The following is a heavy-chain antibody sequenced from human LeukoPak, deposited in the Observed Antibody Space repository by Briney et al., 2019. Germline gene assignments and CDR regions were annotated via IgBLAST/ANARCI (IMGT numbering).Heavy chain of an antibody. V-gene: IGHV4-39*01. CDR2: IYYRGST. J-gene: IGHJ5*02. CDR1: GGSISSSSYY. D-gene: IGHD3-22*01. CDR3: ARLAPYYYDSSGYP. Sequence: PSETLSLTCTVSGGSISSSSYYWGWIRQPPGKGLEWIGSIYYRGSTYYNPSLKSRVTISVDTSKNQFSLKLSSVTAADTAVYYCARLAPYYYDSSGYPWGQGTLVTVSS.